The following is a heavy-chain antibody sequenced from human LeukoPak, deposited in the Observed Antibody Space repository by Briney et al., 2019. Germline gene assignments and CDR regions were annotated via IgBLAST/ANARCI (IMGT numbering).Heavy chain of an antibody. V-gene: IGHV3-30*04. Sequence: GGSLRLSCAASGFTFSRYALHWVRQAPGRGLEWMAVISYDGNNKYYADSVKGRFTISRDNSKNSLYLQMNSLRAEDTAVYYCARDLESGYSDYWGQGTLVTVSS. CDR2: ISYDGNNK. CDR1: GFTFSRYA. CDR3: ARDLESGYSDY. J-gene: IGHJ4*02. D-gene: IGHD3-3*01.